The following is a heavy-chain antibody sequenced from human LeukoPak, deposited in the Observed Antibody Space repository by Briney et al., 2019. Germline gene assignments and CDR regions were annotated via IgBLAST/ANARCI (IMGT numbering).Heavy chain of an antibody. V-gene: IGHV4-59*01. CDR1: GGSFSSYY. J-gene: IGHJ6*03. CDR3: ARTQQLRYYYYYMDV. D-gene: IGHD6-13*01. CDR2: IYYSGST. Sequence: PSETLSLTCTVSGGSFSSYYWSWIRQPPGKGLEWIGYIYYSGSTNYNPSLKSRVSISVDTSKNQFSLKLSSVTAADTAVYYCARTQQLRYYYYYMDVWGKGTTVTVSS.